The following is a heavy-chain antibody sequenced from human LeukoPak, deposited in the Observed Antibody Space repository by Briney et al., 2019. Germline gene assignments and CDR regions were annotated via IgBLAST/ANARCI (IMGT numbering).Heavy chain of an antibody. CDR3: AKQDIRSSAWYD. CDR1: GLTFSSHA. J-gene: IGHJ4*02. V-gene: IGHV3-23*01. CDR2: ISDSGGNT. D-gene: IGHD6-19*01. Sequence: PGGSLRLSCAASGLTFSSHAMSWVRQAPGQGLEWVSAISDSGGNTYYADSVKGRFTISRDNSKNTLYLQMNSLRAEDTAVYYCAKQDIRSSAWYDWGQGTLVTVSS.